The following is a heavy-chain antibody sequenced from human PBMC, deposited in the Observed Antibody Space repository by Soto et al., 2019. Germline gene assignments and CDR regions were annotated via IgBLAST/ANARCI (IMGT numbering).Heavy chain of an antibody. D-gene: IGHD5-18*01. V-gene: IGHV5-51*01. J-gene: IGHJ4*02. CDR3: GRQNTWIQLWPHFVY. CDR1: CYNFTSHW. CDR2: IYPGDSDI. Sequence: GPSMKISCNASCYNFTSHWSGWVLHMPGKGLEWMGIIYPGDSDIRYSPSFQGHVTISADKSITTAYLQWSGLKASDTAIYYCGRQNTWIQLWPHFVYGGQGVLHTVSS.